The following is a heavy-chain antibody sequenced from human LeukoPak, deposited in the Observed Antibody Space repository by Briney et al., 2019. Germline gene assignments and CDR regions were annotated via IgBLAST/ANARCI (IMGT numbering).Heavy chain of an antibody. Sequence: SETLSLTCTVSGGSISSYYWNWIRQPPGRGLEWIGYIYYSGSTNYNPSLRGRVTISIDTSKNQFSLKLSSVTAADTAVYYCARSLGWEPAGGNYMDVWGKGTTVTVSS. CDR2: IYYSGST. J-gene: IGHJ6*03. V-gene: IGHV4-59*01. CDR3: ARSLGWEPAGGNYMDV. CDR1: GGSISSYY. D-gene: IGHD1-26*01.